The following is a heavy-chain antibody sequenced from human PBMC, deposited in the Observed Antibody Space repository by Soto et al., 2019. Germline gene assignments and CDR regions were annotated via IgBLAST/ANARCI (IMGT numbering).Heavy chain of an antibody. CDR2: IHPSGQPI. D-gene: IGHD1-26*01. V-gene: IGHV3-48*03. J-gene: IGHJ3*01. CDR3: ASRASR. Sequence: EVQLVESGGGLVQPGGSLRLSCAVSGFTFSSSEMYWVRQAPGKGLEWISYIHPSGQPIFYADSVKGRFTISRDNANNSLFLKMNSLRAEATAVYYCASRASRWGQGTMVTVSS. CDR1: GFTFSSSE.